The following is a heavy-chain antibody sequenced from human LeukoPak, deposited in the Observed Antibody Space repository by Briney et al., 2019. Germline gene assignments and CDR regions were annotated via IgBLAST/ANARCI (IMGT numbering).Heavy chain of an antibody. CDR1: GGTFSSYA. V-gene: IGHV1-69*01. J-gene: IGHJ5*02. D-gene: IGHD6-13*01. CDR2: IIPIFGTA. Sequence: GASVKVSCKASGGTFSSYAISWVRQAPGQGLEWMGGIIPIFGTANYAQKFQGRVTITADESTSTAYMELSSLRSEDTAVYYCAHHLSSSWKGVWFDPWGQGTLVTVSS. CDR3: AHHLSSSWKGVWFDP.